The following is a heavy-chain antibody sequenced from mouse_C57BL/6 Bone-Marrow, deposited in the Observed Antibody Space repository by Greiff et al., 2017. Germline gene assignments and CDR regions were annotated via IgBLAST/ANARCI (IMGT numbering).Heavy chain of an antibody. J-gene: IGHJ1*03. CDR2: IYPGSGST. CDR3: ARPCYSNYWYFDF. V-gene: IGHV1-55*01. D-gene: IGHD2-5*01. Sequence: QVQLQQPGAELVKPGASVKMSCKASGYTFTSYWITWVKQRPGQGLEWIGDIYPGSGSTNYNEKFKSKATLTVDTSSSKAYMQLSSLTSEDYAVYYCARPCYSNYWYFDFWGTGTTVTVSA. CDR1: GYTFTSYW.